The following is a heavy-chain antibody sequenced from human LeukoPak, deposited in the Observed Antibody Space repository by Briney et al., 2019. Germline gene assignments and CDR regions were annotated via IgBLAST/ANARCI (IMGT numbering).Heavy chain of an antibody. CDR1: GFSFSTFA. CDR3: TRELVSSGTGYFDL. Sequence: GGSLRPSCAASGFSFSTFAMSWVRQAPGKGLEWISGISGNGVRTYYADSVKGRFTVSRDNSQNTLHLQMNSLRADDTAVYYCTRELVSSGTGYFDLWGRGTLVTVSS. V-gene: IGHV3-23*01. D-gene: IGHD3-10*01. J-gene: IGHJ2*01. CDR2: ISGNGVRT.